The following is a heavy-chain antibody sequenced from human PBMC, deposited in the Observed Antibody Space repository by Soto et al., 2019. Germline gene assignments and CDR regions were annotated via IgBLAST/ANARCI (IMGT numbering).Heavy chain of an antibody. Sequence: GASVKVSCKASGYTFTSYDINWVRQATGQGLEWMGWMNPNSGNTSYAQKFQGRVTMTRNTSISTAYMELSSLRSEDTAVYYCARDIVVVPAALDAFDIWGQGTMVTVSS. J-gene: IGHJ3*02. CDR3: ARDIVVVPAALDAFDI. CDR2: MNPNSGNT. V-gene: IGHV1-8*01. CDR1: GYTFTSYD. D-gene: IGHD2-2*01.